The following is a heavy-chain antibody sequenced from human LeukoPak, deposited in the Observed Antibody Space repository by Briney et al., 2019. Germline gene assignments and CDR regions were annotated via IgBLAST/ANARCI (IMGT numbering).Heavy chain of an antibody. CDR2: IIPIFGTA. Sequence: SVKVSCKASGGTFSSYAISWVRQAPGQGLEWMGGIIPIFGTANYAQKFQGRVTITADESTSTAYMELSSLRSDDTAVYYCARDPYSSSWQTFDYWGQGTLVTVSS. D-gene: IGHD6-13*01. V-gene: IGHV1-69*13. CDR1: GGTFSSYA. J-gene: IGHJ4*02. CDR3: ARDPYSSSWQTFDY.